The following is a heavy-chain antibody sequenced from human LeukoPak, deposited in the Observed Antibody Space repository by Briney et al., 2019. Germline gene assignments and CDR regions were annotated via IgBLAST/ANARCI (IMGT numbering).Heavy chain of an antibody. J-gene: IGHJ4*02. Sequence: GGSLRLSCAASGFSFNTYSMNWVRQAPGKGLEWVSSISGNSRYIYYADSVKGRFTISRDNAKNSLYLQMNSLRAEDTAVYYCASRYCSGGSCYCDGYWGQETLVTVSS. CDR3: ASRYCSGGSCYCDGY. D-gene: IGHD2-15*01. V-gene: IGHV3-21*01. CDR2: ISGNSRYI. CDR1: GFSFNTYS.